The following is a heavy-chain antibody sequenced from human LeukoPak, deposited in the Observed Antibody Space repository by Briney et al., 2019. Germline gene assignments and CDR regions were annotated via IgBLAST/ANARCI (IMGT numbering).Heavy chain of an antibody. J-gene: IGHJ4*02. CDR2: ISAYNGNT. Sequence: VASVKVSCKASGYTYTSYGISWVRQAPGQGREWMGWISAYNGNTNYAQKLQGRVTMTTDTSTRTAYMELRSLRSDDTAVYYCARDLLSSSYYGSGSYFWGQGTLVTVSS. V-gene: IGHV1-18*01. CDR1: GYTYTSYG. D-gene: IGHD3-10*01. CDR3: ARDLLSSSYYGSGSYF.